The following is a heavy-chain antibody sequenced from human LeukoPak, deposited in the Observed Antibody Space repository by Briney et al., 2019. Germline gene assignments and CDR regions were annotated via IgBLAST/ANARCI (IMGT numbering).Heavy chain of an antibody. CDR2: ISYDGSNK. D-gene: IGHD6-6*01. J-gene: IGHJ5*02. V-gene: IGHV3-30*04. CDR3: ARDYSSSSKYNWFDP. Sequence: PGRSLRLSCAASGFTFSSYAMHWVRQAPGKGLEWVAVISYDGSNKYFPDSVKGRFTISRDNAKNSLYLQMNSLRAEDTAVYYCARDYSSSSKYNWFDPWGQGTLVTVSS. CDR1: GFTFSSYA.